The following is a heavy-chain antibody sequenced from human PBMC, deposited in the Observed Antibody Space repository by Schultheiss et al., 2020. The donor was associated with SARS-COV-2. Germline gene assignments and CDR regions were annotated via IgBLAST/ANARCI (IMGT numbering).Heavy chain of an antibody. V-gene: IGHV4-34*01. CDR1: GGSFSGYY. Sequence: SETLSLTCAVYGGSFSGYYWSWIRQPPGKGLEWIGEINHSGSTNYNPSLKSRVTISVDTSKNQFSLKLSSVTAADTAVYYCARDPDGSYWGFDYWGQGTLVTVSS. D-gene: IGHD1-26*01. CDR2: INHSGST. J-gene: IGHJ4*02. CDR3: ARDPDGSYWGFDY.